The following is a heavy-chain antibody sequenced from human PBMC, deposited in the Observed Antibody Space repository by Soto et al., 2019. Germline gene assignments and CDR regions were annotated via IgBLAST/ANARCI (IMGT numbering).Heavy chain of an antibody. D-gene: IGHD2-15*01. CDR1: GFTFSSYS. J-gene: IGHJ4*02. CDR3: ARDALRYCSGGSCSLPDY. CDR2: ISSSSSYI. V-gene: IGHV3-21*01. Sequence: EVQLVESGGGLVKPGGSLRLSCAASGFTFSSYSMNWVRQAPGKGLEWVSSISSSSSYIYYADSVKGRFTISRDNAKNSLYLQMNSLRAEDTAVYYCARDALRYCSGGSCSLPDYWGQGTLVTVSS.